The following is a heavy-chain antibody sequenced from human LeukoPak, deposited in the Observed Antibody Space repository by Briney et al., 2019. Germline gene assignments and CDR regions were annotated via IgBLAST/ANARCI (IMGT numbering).Heavy chain of an antibody. D-gene: IGHD3-10*01. J-gene: IGHJ4*02. CDR1: GYTFTSYA. V-gene: IGHV1-3*01. CDR3: ARKWFGELFFDY. Sequence: ASVKVSCKASGYTFTSYAMHWVRQAPGQRLEWMGWINAGNGNTKYSQKFQGRVTITRDTSASTAYMELSSLRSEDTAVCYCARKWFGELFFDYWGQGTLVTVSS. CDR2: INAGNGNT.